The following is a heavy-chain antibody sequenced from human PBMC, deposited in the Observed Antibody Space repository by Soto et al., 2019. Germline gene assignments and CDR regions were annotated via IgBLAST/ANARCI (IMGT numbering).Heavy chain of an antibody. Sequence: GEPLQIYCKRSGYRITDNWTARVRQVPGKGLEWMGVIFFGDSDTRYSPSFQGQVTLSADKSISTAYLQWNSLTTSDTGMYYCARHYNGFDYWGQGTPVTVSS. D-gene: IGHD3-10*01. CDR2: IFFGDSDT. J-gene: IGHJ4*02. V-gene: IGHV5-51*01. CDR1: GYRITDNW. CDR3: ARHYNGFDY.